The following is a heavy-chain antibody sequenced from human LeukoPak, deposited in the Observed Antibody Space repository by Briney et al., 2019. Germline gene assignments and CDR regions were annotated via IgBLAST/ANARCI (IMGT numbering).Heavy chain of an antibody. CDR3: AKPEWGLLPLDY. CDR1: GFTFSNYA. J-gene: IGHJ4*02. Sequence: GGSLRLSCAASGFTFSNYAMSWVRQVPGRGLEWVSTISSRGDSTYDADCVKGRFTISRENTKNSLYLQMNSVRAEHTAVYYCAKPEWGLLPLDYWGQGTLVTVSS. D-gene: IGHD1-26*01. CDR2: ISSRGDST. V-gene: IGHV3-23*01.